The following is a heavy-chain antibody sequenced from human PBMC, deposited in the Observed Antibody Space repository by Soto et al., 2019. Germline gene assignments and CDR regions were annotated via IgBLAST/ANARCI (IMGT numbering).Heavy chain of an antibody. Sequence: SVKVSCKASGVTFNRQDMRWVRQAPGQGLEWMGGIIPMFGTPHYAEKFQDRVTITADESTGTAYLELSSLTSEDTAVYYCATSGGRDGYSFDYWGPGTLVTVSS. CDR3: ATSGGRDGYSFDY. CDR2: IIPMFGTP. J-gene: IGHJ4*02. V-gene: IGHV1-69*13. CDR1: GVTFNRQD. D-gene: IGHD5-12*01.